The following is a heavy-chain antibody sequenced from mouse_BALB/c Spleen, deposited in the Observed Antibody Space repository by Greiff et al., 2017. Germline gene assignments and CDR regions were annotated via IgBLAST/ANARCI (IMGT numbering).Heavy chain of an antibody. V-gene: IGHV14-1*02. CDR3: ARGGIYDGSKYYFDY. D-gene: IGHD2-3*01. CDR1: GFNIKDYY. CDR2: IDPENGNT. Sequence: EVKLVESGAELVRPGALVKLSCKASGFNIKDYYMHWVKQRPEQGLEWIGWIDPENGNTIYDPKFQGKASITADTSSNTAYLQLSSLTSEDTAVYYCARGGIYDGSKYYFDYWGQGTTLTVSS. J-gene: IGHJ2*01.